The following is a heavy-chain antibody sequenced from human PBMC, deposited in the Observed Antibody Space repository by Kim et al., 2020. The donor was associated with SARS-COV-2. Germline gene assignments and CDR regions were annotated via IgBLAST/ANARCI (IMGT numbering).Heavy chain of an antibody. Sequence: YADSVKGRFTISRDNAKNSLYLQMNSLRDEDTAVYYCARDGGSYPYYFDYWGQGTLVTVSS. D-gene: IGHD1-26*01. J-gene: IGHJ4*02. CDR3: ARDGGSYPYYFDY. V-gene: IGHV3-21*01.